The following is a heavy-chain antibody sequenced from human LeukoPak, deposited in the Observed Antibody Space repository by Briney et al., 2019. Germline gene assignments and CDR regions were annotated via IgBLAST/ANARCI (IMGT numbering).Heavy chain of an antibody. CDR2: ISWNSGSI. J-gene: IGHJ3*02. Sequence: GGSLRLSCAASGFTFDDYAMHWVRKAPGKGLEWVSGISWNSGSIGYADSVKGRFTISRDNAKNSLYLQMNSLRAEDTALYYCAKASFRGVIIPDAFDIWGQGTMVTVSS. CDR1: GFTFDDYA. V-gene: IGHV3-9*01. D-gene: IGHD3-10*01. CDR3: AKASFRGVIIPDAFDI.